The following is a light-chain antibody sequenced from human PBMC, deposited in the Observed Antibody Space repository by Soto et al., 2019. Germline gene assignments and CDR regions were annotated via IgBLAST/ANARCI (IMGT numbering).Light chain of an antibody. CDR2: DVR. CDR1: SSDVGGYNY. V-gene: IGLV2-14*03. Sequence: QSVLTQPASVSWSPGQSITISCTGTSSDVGGYNYVSWYQQHPGKAPKLMIYDVRGRPSGVSNRFSGSQSGNTASLTISGLQAEDEADYYCSSYTSSSTLVFGGGTKLTVL. CDR3: SSYTSSSTLV. J-gene: IGLJ2*01.